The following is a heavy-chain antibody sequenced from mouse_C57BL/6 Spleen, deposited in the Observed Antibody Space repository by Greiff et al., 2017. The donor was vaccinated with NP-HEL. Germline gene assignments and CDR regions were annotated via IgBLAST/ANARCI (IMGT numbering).Heavy chain of an antibody. V-gene: IGHV5-9-1*02. CDR3: TRAYDYPWFAY. CDR2: ISSGGDYI. D-gene: IGHD2-4*01. CDR1: GFTFSSYA. J-gene: IGHJ3*01. Sequence: EVQGVESGEGLVKPGGSLKLSCAASGFTFSSYAMSWVRQTPEKRLEWVAYISSGGDYIYYADTVKGRFTISRDNARNTLYLQMSSLKSEDTAMYYCTRAYDYPWFAYWGQGTLVTVSA.